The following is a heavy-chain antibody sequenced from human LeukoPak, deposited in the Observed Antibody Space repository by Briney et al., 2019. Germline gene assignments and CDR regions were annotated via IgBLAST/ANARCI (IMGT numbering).Heavy chain of an antibody. D-gene: IGHD3-9*01. J-gene: IGHJ4*02. CDR1: GYSFTSYW. Sequence: GESLKISCKGSGYSFTSYWIGWVRQMPGKGLERVGIIYPDTSDTRYSPSFQGQVTISADKSISTAYLQWSSLKASDNGIYYCASLNDWADYWGQGTLVTVSS. CDR2: IYPDTSDT. V-gene: IGHV5-51*01. CDR3: ASLNDWADY.